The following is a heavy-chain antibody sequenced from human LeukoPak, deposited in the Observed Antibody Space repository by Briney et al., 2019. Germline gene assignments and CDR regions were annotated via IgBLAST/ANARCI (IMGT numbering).Heavy chain of an antibody. J-gene: IGHJ4*02. Sequence: PSETLSLTCTVSGDSLSSYYWSWIRQPPGKGLEWIGYIYYSGSTNYNPSLKSRVTISVDTSKNQFSLKLSSVTAADTAVYYCARHAGMGFDYWGQGTLVTVSS. CDR2: IYYSGST. CDR3: ARHAGMGFDY. V-gene: IGHV4-59*08. D-gene: IGHD3-10*01. CDR1: GDSLSSYY.